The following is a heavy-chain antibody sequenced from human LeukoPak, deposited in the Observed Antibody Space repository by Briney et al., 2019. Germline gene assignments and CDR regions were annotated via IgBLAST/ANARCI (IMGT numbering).Heavy chain of an antibody. D-gene: IGHD3-22*01. Sequence: GGSLRLSCAASGFTFDDYAMHWVRQAPGKGLEWVSGISWYSGSIGYADSVKGRFTISRDNAKNSLYLQMNSLRAEDMALYYCAKDGASDYYDSSGLDYWGQGTLVTVSS. CDR1: GFTFDDYA. CDR3: AKDGASDYYDSSGLDY. V-gene: IGHV3-9*03. J-gene: IGHJ4*02. CDR2: ISWYSGSI.